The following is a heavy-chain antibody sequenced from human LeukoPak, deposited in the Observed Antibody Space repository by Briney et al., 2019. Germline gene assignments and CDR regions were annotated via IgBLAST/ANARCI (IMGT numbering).Heavy chain of an antibody. J-gene: IGHJ4*02. D-gene: IGHD1-26*01. CDR3: ARDPFFSIVGATYYFDY. CDR2: IWYDGSNK. V-gene: IGHV3-33*01. Sequence: GGSLRLSCAASGFTFSSYGMHWVRQAPGKGLEWVAVIWYDGSNKYYADSVKGRFTISRDNSKNTLDLQMNSLGAEDTAVYYCARDPFFSIVGATYYFDYWGQGTLVTVSS. CDR1: GFTFSSYG.